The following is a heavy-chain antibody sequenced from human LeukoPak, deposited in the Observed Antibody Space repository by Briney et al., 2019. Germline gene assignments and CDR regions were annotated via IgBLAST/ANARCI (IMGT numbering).Heavy chain of an antibody. J-gene: IGHJ3*02. CDR2: IWYDGSNK. V-gene: IGHV3-33*01. Sequence: GGSLRLSCAASGFTFSSYAMHWVRQAPGKGLEWVALIWYDGSNKYYADSVKGRFTTSRDNSKNTVYLQMSSLRAEDTAMYYCARVPDGYGYDAFDIWGQGTMVTVSS. D-gene: IGHD2-21*02. CDR3: ARVPDGYGYDAFDI. CDR1: GFTFSSYA.